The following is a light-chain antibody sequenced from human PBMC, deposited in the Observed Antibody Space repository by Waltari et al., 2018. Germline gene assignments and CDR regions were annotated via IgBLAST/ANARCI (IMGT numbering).Light chain of an antibody. Sequence: QSALNQPASVSGSPGQSITISCTGTSSDVGGYNYVYWYQQHPGKAPKLMIYDVSKRPSGVSNRFSGSKSGNTASLTISGLQAEDEADYYCSSYTSSSTSVFGTGTKVTVL. J-gene: IGLJ1*01. CDR3: SSYTSSSTSV. CDR2: DVS. V-gene: IGLV2-14*01. CDR1: SSDVGGYNY.